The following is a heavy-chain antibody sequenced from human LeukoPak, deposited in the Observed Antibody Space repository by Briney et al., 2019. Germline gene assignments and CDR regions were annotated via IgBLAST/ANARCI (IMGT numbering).Heavy chain of an antibody. V-gene: IGHV7-4-1*02. D-gene: IGHD3-3*01. CDR3: AREALRFLEWSHDVDY. Sequence: ASVKVSCKASGYTFTSYAMNWVRQAPGQGLEWMGWINTNTGNPTYAQGFTGRFVFSLDTSVSTAYLQISSLKAEDTAVYYCAREALRFLEWSHDVDYWGQGTLVTASS. J-gene: IGHJ4*02. CDR1: GYTFTSYA. CDR2: INTNTGNP.